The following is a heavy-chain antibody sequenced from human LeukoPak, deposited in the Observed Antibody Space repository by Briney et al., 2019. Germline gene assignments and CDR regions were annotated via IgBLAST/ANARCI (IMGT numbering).Heavy chain of an antibody. V-gene: IGHV4-59*01. Sequence: SETLSLTCTVSSGSINFYYWSWIRQTPGKGLEWIGYIYYRGSTNYNPSLKSRVTISVDTPKNQFSLNLSSVTAANTAIYYCARTTGNYGYYFDYWGQGAQVTVSS. CDR2: IYYRGST. J-gene: IGHJ4*02. D-gene: IGHD1-7*01. CDR1: SGSINFYY. CDR3: ARTTGNYGYYFDY.